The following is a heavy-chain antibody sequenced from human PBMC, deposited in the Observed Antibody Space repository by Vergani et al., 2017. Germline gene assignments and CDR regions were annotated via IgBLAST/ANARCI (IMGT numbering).Heavy chain of an antibody. CDR1: GFTFSSYG. CDR3: AKVPTVRRTRLGYFQH. D-gene: IGHD2-2*01. V-gene: IGHV3-30*18. CDR2: ISYDGSNK. J-gene: IGHJ1*01. Sequence: VQLVESGGGLVQPGGSLRLSCAASGFTFSSYGMHWVRQAPGKGLEWVAVISYDGSNKYYADSVKGRFTISRDNSKNTLYLQMNSLRAEDTAVYYCAKVPTVRRTRLGYFQHWGQGTLVTVSS.